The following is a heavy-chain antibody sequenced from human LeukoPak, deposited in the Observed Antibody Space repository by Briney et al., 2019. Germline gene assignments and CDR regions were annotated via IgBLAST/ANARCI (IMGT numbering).Heavy chain of an antibody. CDR1: GFTFSRYW. CDR2: INSDGSST. J-gene: IGHJ5*02. Sequence: GGTLRLSCAASGFTFSRYWMHWVRQAPGKGLVWVSLINSDGSSTNYADSVKGRFTISRANTKNTVYLHMKSLRAEGTAVYYCARTISGGFDPWGQGTLVTVSS. V-gene: IGHV3-74*01. CDR3: ARTISGGFDP. D-gene: IGHD3-3*01.